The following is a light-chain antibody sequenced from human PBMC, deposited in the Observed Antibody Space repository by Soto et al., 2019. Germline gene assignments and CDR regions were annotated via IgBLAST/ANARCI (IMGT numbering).Light chain of an antibody. CDR2: DVS. J-gene: IGLJ2*01. Sequence: HSALTQPASVSGSPGQSITISCTGTSSDVGGYNYVSWYQQHPGKAPKLMIYDVSNRPSGVSNRFSGSKSGNTASLTISGLQAEDEADYYCSSYTSSTVVFGIGTKLIVL. V-gene: IGLV2-14*01. CDR1: SSDVGGYNY. CDR3: SSYTSSTVV.